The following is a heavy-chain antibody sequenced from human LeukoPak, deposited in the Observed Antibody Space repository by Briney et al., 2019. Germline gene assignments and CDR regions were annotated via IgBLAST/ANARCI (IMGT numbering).Heavy chain of an antibody. J-gene: IGHJ4*02. Sequence: GGSLRLSCAASGFTFSSYWMSWVRQAPGKGLEWVANIKQDGSEKYYVDSVKGRFTISRDNAKNSLYLQMNSLRVEDTAVYYCAKSPGGYSGPFGDWGQGTLVTVSS. CDR2: IKQDGSEK. V-gene: IGHV3-7*01. CDR1: GFTFSSYW. CDR3: AKSPGGYSGPFGD. D-gene: IGHD5-12*01.